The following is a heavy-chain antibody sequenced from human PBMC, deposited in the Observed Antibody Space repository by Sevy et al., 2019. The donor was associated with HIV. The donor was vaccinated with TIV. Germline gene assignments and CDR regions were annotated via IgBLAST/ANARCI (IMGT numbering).Heavy chain of an antibody. Sequence: GGSLRLSCAASGFTFSDYYMSWIRQAPGKGLEWVSYISSSGSTIYYAASVKGRFTISRDNAKNSLYLQMNSLRAEDTAVYYCARGGGHYYDSSGYPIGGYYGMDVWGQGTTVTVSS. CDR1: GFTFSDYY. CDR2: ISSSGSTI. V-gene: IGHV3-11*01. J-gene: IGHJ6*02. CDR3: ARGGGHYYDSSGYPIGGYYGMDV. D-gene: IGHD3-22*01.